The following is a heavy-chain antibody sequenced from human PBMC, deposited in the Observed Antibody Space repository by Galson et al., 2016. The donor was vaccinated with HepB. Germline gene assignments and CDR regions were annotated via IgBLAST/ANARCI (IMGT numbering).Heavy chain of an antibody. V-gene: IGHV1-18*01. CDR2: ISAHNGNT. D-gene: IGHD6-19*01. J-gene: IGHJ5*02. CDR1: GSMFTDYG. Sequence: VKVSCKASGSMFTDYGVAWVRQAPGQGLEWIGWISAHNGNTVSAQKFRGRVTMTTDTSTTTAYMSLSSLTSDDTAVYFCARAPGIEVSGVFHPWGQGTVLIVSS. CDR3: ARAPGIEVSGVFHP.